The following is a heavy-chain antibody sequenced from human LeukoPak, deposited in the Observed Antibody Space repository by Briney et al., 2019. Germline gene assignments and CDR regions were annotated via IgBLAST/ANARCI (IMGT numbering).Heavy chain of an antibody. J-gene: IGHJ6*03. CDR3: AKRHCRGGTCYSDSYYLDV. D-gene: IGHD2-15*01. CDR2: ISATGGST. V-gene: IGHV3-23*01. CDR1: GCAFSTYA. Sequence: GGSLRLSCATSGCAFSTYAMSWVRQAPGKGLEWVSGISATGGSTYSADSVKGRFTISRDNSKNTLILQMNNLRVEDTALYYCAKRHCRGGTCYSDSYYLDVWGKGTTVTVSS.